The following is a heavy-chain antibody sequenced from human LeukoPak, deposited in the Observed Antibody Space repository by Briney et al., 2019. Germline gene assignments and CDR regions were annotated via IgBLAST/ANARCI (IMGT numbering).Heavy chain of an antibody. CDR2: ISYSGST. J-gene: IGHJ4*02. D-gene: IGHD2/OR15-2a*01. CDR1: GGSISSYY. CDR3: AGHHPRNTVDF. V-gene: IGHV4-59*08. Sequence: PSETLSLTCTVSGGSISSYYWSWIRQPPGKGLEWIGDISYSGSTNYNPSLKSRVTISLDTSKNQFSLKLSSVTAADTAVYYCAGHHPRNTVDFWGQGTLVTVSS.